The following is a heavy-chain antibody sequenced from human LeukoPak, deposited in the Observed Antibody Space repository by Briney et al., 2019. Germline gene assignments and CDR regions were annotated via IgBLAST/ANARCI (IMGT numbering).Heavy chain of an antibody. J-gene: IGHJ4*02. D-gene: IGHD3-3*01. CDR1: GYSISSGYY. Sequence: PSETLSLTCAVSGYSISSGYYWGWIRQPPGKGLEWIGSIYHSGSTYYNPSLKSRVTISVDTSKNQFPLKLSSVTAADTAVYYCARDMEWLNDYWGQGALVTVSS. V-gene: IGHV4-38-2*02. CDR2: IYHSGST. CDR3: ARDMEWLNDY.